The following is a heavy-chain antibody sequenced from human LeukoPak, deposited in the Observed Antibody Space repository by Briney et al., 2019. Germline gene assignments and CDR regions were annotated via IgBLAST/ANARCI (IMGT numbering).Heavy chain of an antibody. CDR1: GGTSDNSA. D-gene: IGHD1-1*01. V-gene: IGHV1-69*04. Sequence: SVKVSCKASGGTSDNSAINWVRQAPGQGLEWMGRIIPILNIPNYAQKLQGRVTIAADKSTSTAYLELSSLRSGDTAVYYCAREKMEVGYYGLDVWGQGTTVSVSS. CDR2: IIPILNIP. J-gene: IGHJ6*01. CDR3: AREKMEVGYYGLDV.